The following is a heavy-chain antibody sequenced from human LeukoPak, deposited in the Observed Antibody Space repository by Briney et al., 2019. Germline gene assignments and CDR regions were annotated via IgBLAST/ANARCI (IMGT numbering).Heavy chain of an antibody. CDR3: ARERYYDSGGCFGGYFDY. D-gene: IGHD3-22*01. J-gene: IGHJ4*02. V-gene: IGHV4-34*01. CDR1: GGSFSGYY. Sequence: SETLSLTCAVYGGSFSGYYWSWIRQPPGKGLEWIGEINHSGSTNYNPSLKSRVTISVDTSKNQFSLKLGSVTAADTAVYYCARERYYDSGGCFGGYFDYWGQGTLVTVSS. CDR2: INHSGST.